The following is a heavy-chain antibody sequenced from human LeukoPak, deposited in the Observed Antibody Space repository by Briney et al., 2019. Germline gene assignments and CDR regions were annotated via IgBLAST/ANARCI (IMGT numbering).Heavy chain of an antibody. D-gene: IGHD5-12*01. Sequence: WASVKVSCMASGYTFINYGISWVRQAPGQGLEWMGWISAYTGNTNYAQKFQGRVTMTTDTSASTAYMELRSLRSDDTAVFYCVRGRRAATILGGLDYWGQGTLVIVSS. V-gene: IGHV1-18*01. CDR3: VRGRRAATILGGLDY. J-gene: IGHJ4*02. CDR2: ISAYTGNT. CDR1: GYTFINYG.